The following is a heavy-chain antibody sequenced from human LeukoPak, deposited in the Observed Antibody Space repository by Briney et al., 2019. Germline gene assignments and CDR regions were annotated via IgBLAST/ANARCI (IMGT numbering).Heavy chain of an antibody. V-gene: IGHV3-23*01. CDR3: ARGSGGGSYYH. J-gene: IGHJ5*02. Sequence: GGSLRLSCAASGFTFSSYAMSWVRQAPGKGLEWVSAISGSGGSTYYADSVKGRFTISRDNSKNTLYLQMNSLRAEDTAVYYCARGSGGGSYYHWGQGTLVTVSS. CDR1: GFTFSSYA. CDR2: ISGSGGST. D-gene: IGHD1-26*01.